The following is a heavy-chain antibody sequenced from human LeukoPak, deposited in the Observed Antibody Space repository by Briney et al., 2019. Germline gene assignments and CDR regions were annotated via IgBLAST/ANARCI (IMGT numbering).Heavy chain of an antibody. Sequence: GGSLRLSCAASGFTFSSYAMSWVRQAPGKGLEWVSAISGSGGSTYYADSVKGRYTISRDNSKNTLYLQMNSLRAEDTAVYYCAKREHYYGSGSSYFDYWGQGTLVTVSS. CDR1: GFTFSSYA. CDR3: AKREHYYGSGSSYFDY. D-gene: IGHD3-10*01. J-gene: IGHJ4*02. CDR2: ISGSGGST. V-gene: IGHV3-23*01.